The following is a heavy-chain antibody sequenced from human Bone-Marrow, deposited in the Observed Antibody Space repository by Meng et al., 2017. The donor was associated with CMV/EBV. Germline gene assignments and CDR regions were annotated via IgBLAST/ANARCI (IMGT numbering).Heavy chain of an antibody. D-gene: IGHD2-2*01. CDR3: ARDQIVVVPAALYGMDV. CDR1: GFTFSSYW. Sequence: GGSLRLSCAASGFTFSSYWMSWVRQAPGKGLEWVANIKQDGSEKYYVDSVKGRFTISRDNAKNSLYLQMNSLRAEDTAVYYCARDQIVVVPAALYGMDVWGQGTTVTVS. CDR2: IKQDGSEK. V-gene: IGHV3-7*01. J-gene: IGHJ6*02.